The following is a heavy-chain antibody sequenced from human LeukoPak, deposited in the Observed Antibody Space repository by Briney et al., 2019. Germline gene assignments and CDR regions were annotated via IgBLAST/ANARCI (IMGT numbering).Heavy chain of an antibody. CDR1: GFTFSSYW. CDR2: INSDGSST. D-gene: IGHD6-13*01. CDR3: ARGQYTTSWFSSRD. Sequence: PGGSLRLSCAASGFTFSSYWMHWVRQAPGKGLVWVSRINSDGSSTSYADSVKGRFTISRDNAKNTLYLQMDSLRVEDTAVYYCARGQYTTSWFSSRDWGQGTLVTVSS. V-gene: IGHV3-74*01. J-gene: IGHJ4*02.